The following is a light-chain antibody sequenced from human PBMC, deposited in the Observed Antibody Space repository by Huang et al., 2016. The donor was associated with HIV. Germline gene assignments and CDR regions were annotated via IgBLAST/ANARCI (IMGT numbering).Light chain of an antibody. J-gene: IGKJ4*01. CDR3: MQGTHLFT. CDR1: QSLIHSNCNTY. V-gene: IGKV2-30*02. CDR2: QVS. Sequence: VVLTQSPLYLSVTLGQPASISCRSSQSLIHSNCNTYFNWFQQRPGQSPRRLISQVSRRDSGVPDRFSGSGSGTDFTLKISRVEAEDVGVYYCMQGTHLFTFGGGTRVDIK.